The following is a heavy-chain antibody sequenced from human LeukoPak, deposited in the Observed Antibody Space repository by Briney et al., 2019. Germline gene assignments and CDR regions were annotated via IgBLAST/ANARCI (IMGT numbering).Heavy chain of an antibody. J-gene: IGHJ4*02. Sequence: ASVKASCKASLGTFSSYAISWVRQAPGQGLEWMGRIIPIFGTANYAQKFQGRVTITTDESTSTAYMELSSLRSEDTAVYYCAREKSIAAAGTIGWGQGTLVTVSS. CDR2: IIPIFGTA. CDR3: AREKSIAAAGTIG. V-gene: IGHV1-69*05. D-gene: IGHD6-13*01. CDR1: LGTFSSYA.